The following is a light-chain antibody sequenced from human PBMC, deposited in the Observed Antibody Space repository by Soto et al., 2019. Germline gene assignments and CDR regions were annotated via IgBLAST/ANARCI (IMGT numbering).Light chain of an antibody. CDR3: SAYTTTSTLI. Sequence: QSVLTQPASVSGSPGQSVTISCTGTSSDVGGYDYVSWYQQHPGTAPKLMLYEVNNRPSGVSNRFSGSKSGNTASLIISGLQTEDEADYYCSAYTTTSTLIFGTGTK. CDR2: EVN. J-gene: IGLJ1*01. CDR1: SSDVGGYDY. V-gene: IGLV2-14*01.